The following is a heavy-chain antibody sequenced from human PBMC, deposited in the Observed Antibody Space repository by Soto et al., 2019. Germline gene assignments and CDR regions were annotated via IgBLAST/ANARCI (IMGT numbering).Heavy chain of an antibody. J-gene: IGHJ6*02. CDR2: IYYSGET. CDR3: ARDQGGEFLKGSGMDV. Sequence: QVQLQESGPGLVKPSETLSLTCTVSGDSISRYYWSWIRLSPGKGLEWIGYIYYSGETNYNTSVKSRVTISVDRTKNQFSLKLSSVTAADKAVYYCARDQGGEFLKGSGMDVWGQGTTVTVSS. D-gene: IGHD3-10*01. CDR1: GDSISRYY. V-gene: IGHV4-59*01.